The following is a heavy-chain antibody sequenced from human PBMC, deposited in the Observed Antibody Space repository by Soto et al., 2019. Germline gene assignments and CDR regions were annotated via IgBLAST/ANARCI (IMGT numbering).Heavy chain of an antibody. V-gene: IGHV1-69*13. Sequence: TVKVSCKASGGSFSSYTISWVRQAPGQGFEWMGGIIPIFGIANSTHKYQGRVRITAAESQSTAYIELGSLKSDDPALHYCALGYSSSLRYYPIGYWGQVTLVTDFS. CDR3: ALGYSSSLRYYPIGY. CDR2: IIPIFGIA. CDR1: GGSFSSYT. J-gene: IGHJ4*02. D-gene: IGHD6-6*01.